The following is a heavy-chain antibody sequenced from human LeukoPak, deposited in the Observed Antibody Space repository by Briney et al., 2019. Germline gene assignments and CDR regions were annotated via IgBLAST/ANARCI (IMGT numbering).Heavy chain of an antibody. D-gene: IGHD4-17*01. CDR2: INDSGST. CDR3: ARARFEVYTVRSFYYGMDV. J-gene: IGHJ6*02. CDR1: GGSFSGHY. Sequence: PSETLSLTCAVYGGSFSGHYWSWIRQPPGKGLEWIGEINDSGSTSYTPSLKNRVTISLDTSKNQFSLKLFSMTAADTAVYYCARARFEVYTVRSFYYGMDVWGQGTTVTVSS. V-gene: IGHV4-34*01.